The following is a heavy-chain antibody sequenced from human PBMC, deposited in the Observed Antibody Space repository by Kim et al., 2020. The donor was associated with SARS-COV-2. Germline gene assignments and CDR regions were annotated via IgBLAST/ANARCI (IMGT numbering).Heavy chain of an antibody. Sequence: GGSLRLSCTASGFTFGDYAMSWFRQAPGKGLEWVGFIRSKAYGGTTEYAASVKGRFTISRDDSKSIAYLQMNSLKTEDTAVYYCTREGPGSLWFGELLSRRLDAFDIWGQGTMVTVSS. J-gene: IGHJ3*02. D-gene: IGHD3-10*01. CDR3: TREGPGSLWFGELLSRRLDAFDI. CDR1: GFTFGDYA. V-gene: IGHV3-49*03. CDR2: IRSKAYGGTT.